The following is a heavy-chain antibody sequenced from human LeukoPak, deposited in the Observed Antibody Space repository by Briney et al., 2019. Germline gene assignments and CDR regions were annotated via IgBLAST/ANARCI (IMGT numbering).Heavy chain of an antibody. D-gene: IGHD2-2*01. CDR2: IRSKANSYAP. CDR1: GFTFNGSA. J-gene: IGHJ3*02. CDR3: TRRRTQLLGVNDAFDI. V-gene: IGHV3-73*01. Sequence: GGSLRLSCAASGFTFNGSAMHWVRQASGKGLGGVGRIRSKANSYAPAYAAWVKGRFTISRDDPKNTAYLQMNSLKTEDTAVYYCTRRRTQLLGVNDAFDIWGQGTMVTVSS.